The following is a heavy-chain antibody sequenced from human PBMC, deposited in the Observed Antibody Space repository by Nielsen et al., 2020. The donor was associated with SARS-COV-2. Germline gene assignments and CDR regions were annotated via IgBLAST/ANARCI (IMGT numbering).Heavy chain of an antibody. J-gene: IGHJ6*02. Sequence: SETLSLTCAVYGGSFSGYYWSWIRQPPGKGLEWIGEINHSGSTYYNPSLKSRVTISVDTSKNQFSLKLSSVTAADTAVYYCARLLGQLVPKYYYYGMDVWGQGTTVTVSS. V-gene: IGHV4-34*01. CDR1: GGSFSGYY. CDR2: INHSGST. D-gene: IGHD6-13*01. CDR3: ARLLGQLVPKYYYYGMDV.